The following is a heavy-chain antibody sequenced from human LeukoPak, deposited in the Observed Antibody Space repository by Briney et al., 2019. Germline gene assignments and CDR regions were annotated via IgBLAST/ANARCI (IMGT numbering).Heavy chain of an antibody. CDR2: INHSGST. J-gene: IGHJ4*02. CDR3: ARVQQQLALFDY. V-gene: IGHV4-34*01. D-gene: IGHD6-13*01. CDR1: GGSFSGYY. Sequence: PSETLSLTCAVYGGSFSGYYWSWIRQPPGKGLEWIGEINHSGSTNYNPSLKSRVTISVDTSKNQFSLKLSSVTAADTAVYYCARVQQQLALFDYWGQGTLVTVSS.